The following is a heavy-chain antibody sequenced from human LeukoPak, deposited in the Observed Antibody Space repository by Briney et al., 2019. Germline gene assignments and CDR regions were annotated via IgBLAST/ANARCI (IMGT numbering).Heavy chain of an antibody. Sequence: PGGSLRLSCAASGFTFSSYEMNWVRQAPGKGLEWVSYISSSGSTIYYADSVKGRFTISRDNSKNTLYLQMNSLRAEDTAVYYCAKSGYNWNYWFDYWGQGTLVTVSS. J-gene: IGHJ4*02. D-gene: IGHD1-7*01. CDR2: ISSSGSTI. CDR3: AKSGYNWNYWFDY. CDR1: GFTFSSYE. V-gene: IGHV3-48*03.